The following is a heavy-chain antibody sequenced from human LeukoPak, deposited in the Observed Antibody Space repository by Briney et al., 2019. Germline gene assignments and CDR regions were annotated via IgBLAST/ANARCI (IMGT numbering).Heavy chain of an antibody. Sequence: GESLQISCKGSGYSFTSYWIGWVRQMPGKGLEWMGIIYPGDSDTRYSPSFQGQVTISADKSISTAYLQWSSLKASDTAMYYCARQYCSSTSCYPGDAFDIWGQGTMVTVSS. CDR1: GYSFTSYW. J-gene: IGHJ3*02. CDR3: ARQYCSSTSCYPGDAFDI. V-gene: IGHV5-51*01. CDR2: IYPGDSDT. D-gene: IGHD2-2*01.